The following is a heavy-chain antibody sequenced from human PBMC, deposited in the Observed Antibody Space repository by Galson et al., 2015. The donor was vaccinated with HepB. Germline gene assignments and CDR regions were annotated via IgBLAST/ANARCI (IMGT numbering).Heavy chain of an antibody. CDR3: ARSACTSTSCYTPYYYYGMDV. CDR2: IIPIFGTA. J-gene: IGHJ6*02. Sequence: SVKVSCKASGGTFSSYAISWVRQAPGQGLEWMGGIIPIFGTANYAQKFQGRVTITADESTSTAYMELNSLEASDTAMYYCARSACTSTSCYTPYYYYGMDVWGQGATVTVSS. D-gene: IGHD2-2*02. CDR1: GGTFSSYA. V-gene: IGHV1-69*13.